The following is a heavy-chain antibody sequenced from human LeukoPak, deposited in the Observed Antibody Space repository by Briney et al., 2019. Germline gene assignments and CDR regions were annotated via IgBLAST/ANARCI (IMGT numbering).Heavy chain of an antibody. CDR1: GFTFSSYA. CDR3: ARDKGHCSSTSCYHDWFDP. D-gene: IGHD2-2*01. V-gene: IGHV3-23*01. Sequence: GGSLRLSCAASGFTFSSYAMSWVRQAPGKGLEWVSAISGSGGSTYYADSVKGRFTISRDNSKNTLYLQMNSLRAEDTAVYYCARDKGHCSSTSCYHDWFDPWGQGTLVTVSS. CDR2: ISGSGGST. J-gene: IGHJ5*02.